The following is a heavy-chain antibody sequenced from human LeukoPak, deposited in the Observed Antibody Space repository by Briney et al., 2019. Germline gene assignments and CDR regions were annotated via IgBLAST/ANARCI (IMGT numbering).Heavy chain of an antibody. J-gene: IGHJ6*02. CDR3: ARDHITMVRGVSVNYYYFGMDV. CDR2: ISYDGRDK. CDR1: GFTFSSYG. V-gene: IGHV3-33*01. Sequence: PGGALRLSCAASGFTFSSYGMHWVRQAPGKGLEWVAVISYDGRDKYYADSVKGRFTISRDNSKNTLYLLMDSLRAEDTAVYYCARDHITMVRGVSVNYYYFGMDVWGQGTTVTV. D-gene: IGHD3-10*01.